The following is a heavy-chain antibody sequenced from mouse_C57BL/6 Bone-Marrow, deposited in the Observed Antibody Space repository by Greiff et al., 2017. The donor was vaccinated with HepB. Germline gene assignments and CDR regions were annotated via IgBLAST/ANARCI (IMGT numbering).Heavy chain of an antibody. J-gene: IGHJ2*01. Sequence: EVKLQESGPGLVKPSQSLSLTCSVTGYSITSGYYWNWIRQFPGNKLEWMGNISYDGSNNYNPSLKNRISITRDTTKNQFFLKLNSVTTEDTATYYCARGPLRTFDYWSQGTTLTVSS. CDR2: ISYDGSN. D-gene: IGHD2-12*01. CDR1: GYSITSGYY. CDR3: ARGPLRTFDY. V-gene: IGHV3-6*01.